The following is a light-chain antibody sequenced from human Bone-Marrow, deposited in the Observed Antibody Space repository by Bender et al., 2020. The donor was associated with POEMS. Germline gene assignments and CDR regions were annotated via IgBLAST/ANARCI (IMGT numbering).Light chain of an antibody. J-gene: IGLJ3*02. CDR2: DVA. V-gene: IGLV2-14*03. CDR3: ASFTSTYTWV. Sequence: QSALTQPASVSGSPGQSITISCAGSNSDVGAYNYVSWFQQHPGKAPKLIISDVADRPSGVSDRFSGSKSGSTASLTISGLQAEDEADYHCASFTSTYTWVFGGGTRLTVL. CDR1: NSDVGAYNY.